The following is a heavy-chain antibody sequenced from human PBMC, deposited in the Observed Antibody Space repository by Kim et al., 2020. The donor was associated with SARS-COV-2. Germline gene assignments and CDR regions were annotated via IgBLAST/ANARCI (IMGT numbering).Heavy chain of an antibody. J-gene: IGHJ4*02. CDR2: IGTAGDP. CDR3: ARARREMATIAVDY. V-gene: IGHV3-13*05. CDR1: GFTFSSYD. Sequence: GGSLRLSCAASGFTFSSYDMHWVRQATGKGLEWVSAIGTAGDPYYPGTVKGRFTISRENAKNSLYLQMNSLRAGDTAVYYCARARREMATIAVDYWGQGTLVTVSS. D-gene: IGHD5-12*01.